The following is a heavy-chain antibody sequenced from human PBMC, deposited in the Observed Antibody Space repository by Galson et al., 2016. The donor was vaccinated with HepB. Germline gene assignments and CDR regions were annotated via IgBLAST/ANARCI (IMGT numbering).Heavy chain of an antibody. CDR1: GFTFSRYG. V-gene: IGHV3-30*18. D-gene: IGHD2-15*01. CDR2: ISDDGRNK. Sequence: SLRLSCAASGFTFSRYGMHWVRQAPGRGLEWLAVISDDGRNKYHLDSVRGRFTISRDNSKNTLYLQMNSLTAEDTAIYYCAKAACRGGSCFFDAWGQGTLVTVSS. J-gene: IGHJ4*02. CDR3: AKAACRGGSCFFDA.